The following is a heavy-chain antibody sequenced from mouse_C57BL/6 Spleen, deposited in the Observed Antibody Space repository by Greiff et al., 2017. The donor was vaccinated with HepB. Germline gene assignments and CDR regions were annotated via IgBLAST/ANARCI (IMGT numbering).Heavy chain of an antibody. CDR3: ASYYSIYYFDY. Sequence: QVQLQQSGAELVKPGASVKLSCKASGYTFTSYWMHWVKQRPGQGLEWIGMIHPNSGSTNYNEKFKSKATLTVDNSSSTAYMQLSSLTSEDSAVYYCASYYSIYYFDYWGQGTTRTVSS. J-gene: IGHJ2*01. CDR2: IHPNSGST. CDR1: GYTFTSYW. D-gene: IGHD2-12*01. V-gene: IGHV1-64*01.